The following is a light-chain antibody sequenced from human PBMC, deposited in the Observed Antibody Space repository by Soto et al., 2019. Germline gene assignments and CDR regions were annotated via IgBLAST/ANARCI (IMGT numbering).Light chain of an antibody. J-gene: IGLJ2*01. CDR1: SSNIGGNY. CDR2: EVA. Sequence: QSVMTQPPSVSAAPGQKVTISCSGSSSNIGGNYVSWYQQHPGKAPKLIIYEVAKRPSGVPDRFSGSKSGNTASLTVSGLQAEDEGDYYCTSFAGNNNFVFGGGTKLTVL. CDR3: TSFAGNNNFV. V-gene: IGLV2-8*01.